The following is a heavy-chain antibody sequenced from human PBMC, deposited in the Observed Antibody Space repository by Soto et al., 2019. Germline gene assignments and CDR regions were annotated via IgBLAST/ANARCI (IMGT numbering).Heavy chain of an antibody. J-gene: IGHJ4*02. V-gene: IGHV1-18*01. D-gene: IGHD1-26*01. CDR2: INGNTGHT. CDR1: GYTFSRYG. Sequence: QVQLVQSGAEVREPGASVKVSCKTSGYTFSRYGITWVRQAPGQGLEWMGWINGNTGHTIYAMNLEDRLTISTDTSTSTVDMELRSLKSDDTAGYYCAREIKWEPLPYWGQGTLVTVSS. CDR3: AREIKWEPLPY.